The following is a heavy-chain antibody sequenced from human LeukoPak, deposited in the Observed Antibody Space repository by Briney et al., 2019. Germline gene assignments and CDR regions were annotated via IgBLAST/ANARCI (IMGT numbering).Heavy chain of an antibody. V-gene: IGHV4-34*01. CDR3: ARGRGERYCSSTSCHDAFDI. Sequence: PSETLSLTCAVYGGSFSGYYWSWIRQPPGKGLEWIGEINHSGSTNYNPSLKSRVTISVDTSKNQFSLKLSSVTAADTAVYYCARGRGERYCSSTSCHDAFDIWGQGTMVTVSS. D-gene: IGHD2-2*01. J-gene: IGHJ3*02. CDR1: GGSFSGYY. CDR2: INHSGST.